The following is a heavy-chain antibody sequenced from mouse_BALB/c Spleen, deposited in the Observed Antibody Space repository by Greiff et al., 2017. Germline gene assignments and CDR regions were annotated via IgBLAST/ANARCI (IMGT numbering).Heavy chain of an antibody. V-gene: IGHV1-4*01. CDR3: AREGTTATGDWFAD. CDR1: GYTFTSYT. Sequence: VKLQESGAELARPGASVKMSCKASGYTFTSYTMHWVKQRPGQGLEWIGYINPSSGYTNYNQKFKDKATLTADKSSSTAYMQLSSLTSEDSAVYYCAREGTTATGDWFADWGQGTLVTVSA. J-gene: IGHJ3*01. D-gene: IGHD1-2*01. CDR2: INPSSGYT.